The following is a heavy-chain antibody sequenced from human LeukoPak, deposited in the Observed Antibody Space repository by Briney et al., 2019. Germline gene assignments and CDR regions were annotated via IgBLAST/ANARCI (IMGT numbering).Heavy chain of an antibody. D-gene: IGHD6-19*01. CDR3: AKAPGYSSGWYLQRGTN. CDR1: GFTFSDYY. Sequence: GGSLRLSCAASGFTFSDYYMSWIRQAPGKGLEWVSYISSSGSTIYYADSVKGRFTISRDNAKNTLYLQMNSLRAEDTAVYYCAKAPGYSSGWYLQRGTNWGQGTLVTVSS. CDR2: ISSSGSTI. J-gene: IGHJ4*02. V-gene: IGHV3-11*01.